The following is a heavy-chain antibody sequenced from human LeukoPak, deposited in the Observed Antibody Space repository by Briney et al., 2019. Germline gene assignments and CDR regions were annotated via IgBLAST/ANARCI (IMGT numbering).Heavy chain of an antibody. J-gene: IGHJ5*02. CDR2: ISSSSSTI. V-gene: IGHV3-48*01. Sequence: GGSLRLSCAASGFTFSSYSMNWVRQAPGKGLEWVSYISSSSSTIYYADSVKGRFTISRDNSKNTLYLQMSSLRVEDTAIYYCVRDATGYPNWFDRWGQGTRVTVSP. CDR3: VRDATGYPNWFDR. CDR1: GFTFSSYS. D-gene: IGHD2-2*03.